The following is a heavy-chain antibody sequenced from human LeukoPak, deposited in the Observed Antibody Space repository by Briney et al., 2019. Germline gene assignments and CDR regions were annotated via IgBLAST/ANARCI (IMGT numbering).Heavy chain of an antibody. CDR3: ARRYCSGGNCYADV. Sequence: SETLSLTCTVSGGSISSYSWSWVRQPPGKGLEWIGYIYCSGNTNYNPSLKSRVTISVDTSKNQFSRKLSSATAADTAVYYCARRYCSGGNCYADVWGKGITVTVSS. CDR1: GGSISSYS. J-gene: IGHJ6*03. V-gene: IGHV4-59*08. CDR2: IYCSGNT. D-gene: IGHD2-15*01.